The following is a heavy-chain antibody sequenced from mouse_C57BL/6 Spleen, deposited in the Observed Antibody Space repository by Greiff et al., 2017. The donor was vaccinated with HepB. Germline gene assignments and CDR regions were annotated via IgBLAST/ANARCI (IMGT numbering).Heavy chain of an antibody. CDR1: GYTFTDYE. CDR2: IDPETGGT. Sequence: VKVVESGAELVRPGASVTLSCKASGYTFTDYEMHWVKQTPVHGLEWIRAIDPETGGTAYNQKFKGKAILTADKSSSTAYIELRSLTSEDSAVYYCTRLRGAMDYWGQGTSVTVSS. V-gene: IGHV1-15*01. J-gene: IGHJ4*01. CDR3: TRLRGAMDY.